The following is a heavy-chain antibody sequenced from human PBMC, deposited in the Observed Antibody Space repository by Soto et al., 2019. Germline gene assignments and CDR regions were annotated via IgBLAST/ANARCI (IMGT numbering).Heavy chain of an antibody. J-gene: IGHJ6*02. D-gene: IGHD3-3*01. Sequence: QLQLQESGPGLVKPSETLSLTCSVSGGSVSSSTYYWGWVRQPPEKGLEWIGCMSYNGRTYYNPSLKRRVTISIETSKNQLSLRLSSVTATDTAVYYCARLRSFWSVPHHGMDVWGQGTTVTVSS. CDR2: MSYNGRT. V-gene: IGHV4-39*01. CDR1: GGSVSSSTYY. CDR3: ARLRSFWSVPHHGMDV.